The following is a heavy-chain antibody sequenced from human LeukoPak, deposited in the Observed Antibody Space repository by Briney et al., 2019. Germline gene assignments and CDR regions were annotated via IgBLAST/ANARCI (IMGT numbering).Heavy chain of an antibody. J-gene: IGHJ6*03. CDR3: ARFRSGGSFRASLYYYYYYMDV. V-gene: IGHV3-21*01. Sequence: GGSLRLSCAASGFTFSSYSMNWVRQAPGKGLEWVSSISSSSSYIYYADSVKGRFTISRDNAKNSLYLQMNSLRAEDTAVYYCARFRSGGSFRASLYYYYYYMDVWGKGTTVTVSS. D-gene: IGHD2-15*01. CDR2: ISSSSSYI. CDR1: GFTFSSYS.